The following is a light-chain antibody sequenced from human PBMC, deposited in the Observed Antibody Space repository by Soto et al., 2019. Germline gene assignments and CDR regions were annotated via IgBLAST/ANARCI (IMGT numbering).Light chain of an antibody. V-gene: IGKV3-15*01. CDR2: GAS. J-gene: IGKJ1*01. Sequence: IVMTQSPATLSVSPGERATLSCRASQSVSSNLAWYQQKPGQAPRVLIYGASTRATGIPDRFSGSGSGTEFTLPISSLQPEDSAVYYCQHYNNWPPKTFGQGTKVEIK. CDR1: QSVSSN. CDR3: QHYNNWPPKT.